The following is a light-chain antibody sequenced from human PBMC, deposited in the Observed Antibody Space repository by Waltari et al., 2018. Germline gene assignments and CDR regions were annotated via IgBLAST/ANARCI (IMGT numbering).Light chain of an antibody. V-gene: IGKV3-20*01. CDR3: QKYESLPAT. Sequence: EIVLTQSPGTLSLSPGERATLSCRASQSVRKYLAWYQQRPGQAPRLLIYDASTRATGIPDRVSGSGFGTDFSLTISRLEPEDFAVYYCQKYESLPATFGQGTKVEIK. CDR1: QSVRKY. CDR2: DAS. J-gene: IGKJ1*01.